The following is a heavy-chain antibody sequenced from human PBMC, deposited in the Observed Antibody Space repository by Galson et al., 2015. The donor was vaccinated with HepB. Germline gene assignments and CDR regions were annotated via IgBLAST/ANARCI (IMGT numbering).Heavy chain of an antibody. D-gene: IGHD6-19*01. CDR2: INPSGGST. CDR3: TRETRIVVAGSLDP. J-gene: IGHJ5*02. CDR1: GYTFTTYS. Sequence: SVKVSCKASGYTFTTYSMHWVRQAPGQGLEWMGVINPSGGSTNYAQKLQGRVTMTRDTSTSTVYMELSSLRFEDTAVYYCTRETRIVVAGSLDPWGQGTLVTVSS. V-gene: IGHV1-46*04.